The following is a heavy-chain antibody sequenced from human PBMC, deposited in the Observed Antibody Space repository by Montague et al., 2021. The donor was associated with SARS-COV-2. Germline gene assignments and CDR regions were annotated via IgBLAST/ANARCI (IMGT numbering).Heavy chain of an antibody. CDR2: MNHSGST. D-gene: IGHD5-12*01. CDR1: GGSFSGCY. J-gene: IGHJ4*02. V-gene: IGHV4-34*01. Sequence: SETLSLTCAVSGGSFSGCYCNWIRQRPRKGLEWIWEMNHSGSTNYNSYPKSRVTIAVDTSNNQYPLKLTPVTAADTAVYYCASAPKKNIGMVATGLDYWGQGTLVTVSS. CDR3: ASAPKKNIGMVATGLDY.